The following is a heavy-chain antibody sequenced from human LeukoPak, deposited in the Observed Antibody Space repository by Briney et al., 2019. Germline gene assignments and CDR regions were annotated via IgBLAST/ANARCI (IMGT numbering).Heavy chain of an antibody. Sequence: SETLSLTCTVSGGSISSYYWSWIRQPAGKGLEWIGRIYTSGSTNYNPSLKSRVTISVDTSKNQFSLKLSSVSAADTAVYYCARGPWLVRGYYFDYWGQGTLVTVSS. CDR2: IYTSGST. D-gene: IGHD6-19*01. J-gene: IGHJ4*02. CDR1: GGSISSYY. CDR3: ARGPWLVRGYYFDY. V-gene: IGHV4-4*07.